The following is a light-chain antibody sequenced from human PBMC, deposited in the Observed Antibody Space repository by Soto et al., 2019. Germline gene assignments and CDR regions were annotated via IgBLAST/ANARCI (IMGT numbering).Light chain of an antibody. J-gene: IGKJ1*01. Sequence: DVKITQSPSSLSAYVGDRVTITCRASQSISRYLNWYQQKPGKAPKLLIYAASSLLGGVPSRFSGSGSGTDFTLTISSLQPEDFAIYYCQQSYSSPQTFGQGSMV. CDR1: QSISRY. V-gene: IGKV1-39*01. CDR2: AAS. CDR3: QQSYSSPQT.